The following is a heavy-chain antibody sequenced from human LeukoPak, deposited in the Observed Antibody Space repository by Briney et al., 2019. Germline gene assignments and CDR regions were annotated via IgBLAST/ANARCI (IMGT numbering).Heavy chain of an antibody. CDR1: GFTLSSYW. CDR3: ARVQGHPPNGLDI. J-gene: IGHJ3*02. V-gene: IGHV3-74*01. Sequence: GGSLRLPCAASGFTLSSYWMHWVRQAPGKGLVWVSRINSDGSSTSYADSVKGRFTISRDNAKNTLYLQMNSLRAEDTAVYYCARVQGHPPNGLDIWGQGTMVTVSS. D-gene: IGHD2-8*01. CDR2: INSDGSST.